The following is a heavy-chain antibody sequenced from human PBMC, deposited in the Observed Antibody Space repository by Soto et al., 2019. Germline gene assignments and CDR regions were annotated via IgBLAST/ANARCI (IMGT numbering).Heavy chain of an antibody. CDR1: GYSFTKYW. J-gene: IGHJ3*02. Sequence: GEPLKISCKGSGYSFTKYWIGWVRQMPGKGLEWMGIIYPDNSDTRYSPSFQGQVTISADKSISTAHLQWSSLKASDTAMYYCARQREACSSTSCYYPFDIWGQGTMVTVSS. CDR2: IYPDNSDT. CDR3: ARQREACSSTSCYYPFDI. D-gene: IGHD2-2*01. V-gene: IGHV5-51*01.